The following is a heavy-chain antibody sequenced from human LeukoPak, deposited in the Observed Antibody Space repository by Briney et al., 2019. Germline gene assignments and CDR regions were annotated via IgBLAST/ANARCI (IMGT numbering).Heavy chain of an antibody. D-gene: IGHD2-21*02. CDR3: ARAPYCGGDCYSFDY. J-gene: IGHJ4*02. CDR2: ISSSGSTI. Sequence: GGSLRLSCAASGFTFSSYEMNSVRQAPGKGLEWVSSISSSGSTIYYADSVKGRYTISRDNAKHSRYVQMNSLRAEHTVVYYCARAPYCGGDCYSFDYWGQGNLVTVSA. V-gene: IGHV3-48*03. CDR1: GFTFSSYE.